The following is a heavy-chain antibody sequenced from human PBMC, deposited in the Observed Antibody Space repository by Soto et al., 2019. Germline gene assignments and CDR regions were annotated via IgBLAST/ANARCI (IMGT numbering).Heavy chain of an antibody. Sequence: GGSLRLSCARSGFTFSNYGFHWVRQAPGKGLEWVAVIWYDGSKTYYVESVKGRFTISRDNSKNTLYLQMNSLRAEDTAVYCCARDLGSTNYYFDYWGLGTLVTVSS. V-gene: IGHV3-33*01. CDR1: GFTFSNYG. D-gene: IGHD5-12*01. J-gene: IGHJ4*02. CDR2: IWYDGSKT. CDR3: ARDLGSTNYYFDY.